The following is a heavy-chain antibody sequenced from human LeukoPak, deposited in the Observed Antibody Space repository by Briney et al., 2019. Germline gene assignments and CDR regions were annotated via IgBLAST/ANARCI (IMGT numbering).Heavy chain of an antibody. CDR1: GFTVSSNY. J-gene: IGHJ4*02. D-gene: IGHD6-19*01. CDR3: ARDGSSGWSHDY. CDR2: IYSGGKT. Sequence: GGSLRPSCAASGFTVSSNYMSWVRQAPGKGLEWVSAIYSGGKTYYADSVKGRFTISRDNSKNTLYLQMNSLRAEDTAVYYCARDGSSGWSHDYWGQGALVTVSS. V-gene: IGHV3-66*01.